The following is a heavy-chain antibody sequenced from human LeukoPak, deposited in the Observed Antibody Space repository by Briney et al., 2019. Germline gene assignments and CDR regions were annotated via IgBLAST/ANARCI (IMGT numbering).Heavy chain of an antibody. CDR2: IIPIFGTA. V-gene: IGHV1-69*06. J-gene: IGHJ4*02. CDR1: GGTFSSYA. Sequence: SVKVSCKASGGTFSSYAIGWVRQAPGQGLEWMGGIIPIFGTANYAQKFQGRVTITADKSTSTAYMELSSLRSEDTAVYYCARDSGADIVVVPAASDYWGQGTLVTVSS. CDR3: ARDSGADIVVVPAASDY. D-gene: IGHD2-2*01.